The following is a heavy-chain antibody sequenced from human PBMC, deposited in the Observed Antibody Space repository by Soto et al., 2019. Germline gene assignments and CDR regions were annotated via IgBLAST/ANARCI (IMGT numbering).Heavy chain of an antibody. D-gene: IGHD4-17*01. CDR2: INHSGST. J-gene: IGHJ4*02. CDR3: ARIDGANVDY. CDR1: GGSFSGYY. Sequence: SETLSLTCAVYGGSFSGYYWSWIRQPPGKGLEWIGEINHSGSTNYNPSLKSRVTISVDTSKNQFSLKLSSVTAADTAVYYCARIDGANVDYWGQGTLVTVSS. V-gene: IGHV4-34*01.